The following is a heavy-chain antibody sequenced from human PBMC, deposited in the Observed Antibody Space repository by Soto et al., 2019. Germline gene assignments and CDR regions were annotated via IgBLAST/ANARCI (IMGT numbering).Heavy chain of an antibody. CDR3: ATTGPY. V-gene: IGHV3-33*01. CDR1: GFTFSSYG. Sequence: GGSLRLSCAASGFTFSSYGMHWVRQAPGKGLEWVAVIWFDGSNKFYADSVKGQFTISRDNSKNTVSPQMNSLRDEDSAAYYCATTGPYWGQGTLVTVS. J-gene: IGHJ4*02. CDR2: IWFDGSNK.